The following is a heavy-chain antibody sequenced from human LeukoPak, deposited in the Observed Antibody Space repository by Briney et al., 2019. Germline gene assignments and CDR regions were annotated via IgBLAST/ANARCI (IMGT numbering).Heavy chain of an antibody. CDR3: ARGFTAMVSFDY. D-gene: IGHD5-18*01. CDR2: IYYSGST. J-gene: IGHJ4*02. V-gene: IGHV4-39*07. Sequence: SETLSLTCTVSGGSISSSSYYWGWIRQPPGKGLEWIGSIYYSGSTYYDPSLKSRVTISVDTSKNQFSLKLSSVTAADTAVYYCARGFTAMVSFDYWGQGTLVTVSS. CDR1: GGSISSSSYY.